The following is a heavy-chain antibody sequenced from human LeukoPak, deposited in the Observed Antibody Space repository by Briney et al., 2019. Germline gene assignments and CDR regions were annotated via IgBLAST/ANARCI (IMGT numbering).Heavy chain of an antibody. J-gene: IGHJ4*02. Sequence: GGSLGLSCAASGFTFSSYGMHWVRQAPGKGLEWVAFIRYDGSNKYYADSVKGRFTISRDNSKNTLYLQMNSLRAEDTAVYYCAKDRRPYYYDSSGFDYWGQGTLVTVSS. D-gene: IGHD3-22*01. CDR2: IRYDGSNK. CDR1: GFTFSSYG. CDR3: AKDRRPYYYDSSGFDY. V-gene: IGHV3-30*02.